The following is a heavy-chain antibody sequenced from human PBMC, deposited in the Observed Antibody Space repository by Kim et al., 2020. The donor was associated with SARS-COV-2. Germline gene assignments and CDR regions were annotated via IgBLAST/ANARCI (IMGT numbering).Heavy chain of an antibody. CDR2: IYYSGST. CDR3: ASEARSLTGSTFDY. Sequence: SETLSLTCTVSGGSISSSSYYWGWIRQPPGKGLEWIGSIYYSGSTYYNPSLKSRVTISVDTSKNQFSLKLSSVTAADTAVYYCASEARSLTGSTFDYWGQGTLVTVSS. CDR1: GGSISSSSYY. J-gene: IGHJ4*02. D-gene: IGHD3-9*01. V-gene: IGHV4-39*07.